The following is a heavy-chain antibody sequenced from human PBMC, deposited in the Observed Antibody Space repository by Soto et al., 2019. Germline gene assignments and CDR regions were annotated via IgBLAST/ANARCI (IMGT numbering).Heavy chain of an antibody. CDR1: GFTFDDNA. J-gene: IGHJ1*01. V-gene: IGHV3-9*01. CDR3: AKQPAGTQYFQH. D-gene: IGHD6-13*01. Sequence: GGSLRLSCAVSGFTFDDNAMHWVRQAPEKGLEWVSGINWKSDIGYADSVKGRFTISRDNAENSLYLQVNSLRAEDTALYYCAKQPAGTQYFQHWGQGTLVTVSS. CDR2: INWKSDI.